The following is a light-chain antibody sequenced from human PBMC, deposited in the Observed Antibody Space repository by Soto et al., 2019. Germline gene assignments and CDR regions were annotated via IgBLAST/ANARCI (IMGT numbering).Light chain of an antibody. V-gene: IGKV3-15*01. CDR2: GAS. CDR1: QHVNSN. J-gene: IGKJ1*01. Sequence: EIVMTQSPVTLSVSPGERTTLACRASQHVNSNLAWYQQKPGQAPRLLIHGASTRATSIPARFSGSGSGTEFTLTISSLQAEDFAVYYCQQYNNWPPWTFGQGTKVEIK. CDR3: QQYNNWPPWT.